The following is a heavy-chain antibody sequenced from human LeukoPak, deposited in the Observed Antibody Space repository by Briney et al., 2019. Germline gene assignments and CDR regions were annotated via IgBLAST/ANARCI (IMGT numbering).Heavy chain of an antibody. CDR1: GFTFSTYG. V-gene: IGHV3-30*03. J-gene: IGHJ4*02. Sequence: GGSLRLSCAASGFTFSTYGMHWVRQAPGKGLEWVAVISSDGSNKYYADSVKGRFTISRDNSKNTLYLQMNSLRAEDTAVYYCARGGSVAGTFDYWGRGTLVTVSS. D-gene: IGHD6-19*01. CDR3: ARGGSVAGTFDY. CDR2: ISSDGSNK.